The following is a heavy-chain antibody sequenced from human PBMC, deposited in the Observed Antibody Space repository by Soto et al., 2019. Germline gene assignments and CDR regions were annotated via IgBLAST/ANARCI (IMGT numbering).Heavy chain of an antibody. J-gene: IGHJ5*02. CDR3: ARDRYSSSGWFDP. Sequence: SQTLSLTCAISGDSVSSYSAAWNWIMQSPSGGLEWLGRTYDRSRFFSDYAESVKSRIIINPDTSKNQFSLQLKSVTPEDTAVYYCARDRYSSSGWFDPWGQGTPVAVSS. CDR2: TYDRSRFFS. D-gene: IGHD6-6*01. CDR1: GDSVSSYSAA. V-gene: IGHV6-1*01.